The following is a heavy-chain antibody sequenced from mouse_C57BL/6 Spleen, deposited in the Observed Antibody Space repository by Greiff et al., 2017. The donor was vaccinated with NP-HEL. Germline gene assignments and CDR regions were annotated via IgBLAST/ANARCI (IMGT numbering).Heavy chain of an antibody. D-gene: IGHD2-5*01. CDR3: ARRNSNYASDY. J-gene: IGHJ2*01. CDR2: IHPNSGST. Sequence: VQLQQPGAELVKPGASVKLSCKASGYTFTSYWMHWVKQRPGQGLEWIGMIHPNSGSTNYNEKFKSKATLTVDKSSSTAYMQLSSLTSEDSAVYYCARRNSNYASDYWGQGTTLTVSS. V-gene: IGHV1-64*01. CDR1: GYTFTSYW.